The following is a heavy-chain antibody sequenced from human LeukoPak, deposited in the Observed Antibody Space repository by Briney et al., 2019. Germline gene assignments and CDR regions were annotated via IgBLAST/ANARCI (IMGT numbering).Heavy chain of an antibody. Sequence: PGGSLRLSCAASGFTFSSYAMSWVRQAPGKGLEWVSAISGSGGSTYYADSVKGRFTISRDNSKNTLYLQMNSLRAEDTAVYYCAKPIVVVITTLNDYWGQGTLVTVSS. J-gene: IGHJ4*02. CDR3: AKPIVVVITTLNDY. CDR1: GFTFSSYA. D-gene: IGHD3-22*01. V-gene: IGHV3-23*01. CDR2: ISGSGGST.